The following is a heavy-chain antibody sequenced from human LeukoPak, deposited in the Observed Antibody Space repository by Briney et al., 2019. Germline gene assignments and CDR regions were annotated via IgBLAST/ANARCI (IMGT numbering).Heavy chain of an antibody. D-gene: IGHD1-26*01. CDR3: ARDGRPPEWERTPELNWFDP. CDR1: GFTVSSNS. CDR2: ISSSSSYI. J-gene: IGHJ5*02. Sequence: GGSLRLSCTVSGFTVSSNSMSWVRQAPGKGLEWVSSISSSSSYIYYADSVKGRFTISRDNAKNSLYLQMNSLRAEDTAVYYCARDGRPPEWERTPELNWFDPWGQGTLVTVSS. V-gene: IGHV3-21*01.